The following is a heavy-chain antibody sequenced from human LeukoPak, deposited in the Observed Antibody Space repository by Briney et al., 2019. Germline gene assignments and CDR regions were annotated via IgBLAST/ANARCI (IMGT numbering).Heavy chain of an antibody. Sequence: KPSETLSLTCAVYGGSFSGYYWSWIRQPPGKGLEWIGEINHSGSTNYNPSLKSRVTISVDTSKNQSSLKLSSVTAADTAVYYCARLTGYYFDYWGQGTLVTVSS. CDR3: ARLTGYYFDY. CDR1: GGSFSGYY. J-gene: IGHJ4*02. V-gene: IGHV4-34*01. D-gene: IGHD7-27*01. CDR2: INHSGST.